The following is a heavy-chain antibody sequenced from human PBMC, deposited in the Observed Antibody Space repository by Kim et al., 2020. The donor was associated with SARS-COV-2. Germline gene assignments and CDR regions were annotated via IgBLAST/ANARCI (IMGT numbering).Heavy chain of an antibody. Sequence: ASVKVSCKASGYTFTSYYMHWVRQAPGQGLEWMGIINPSGGSTSYAQKFQGRVTMTRDTSTSTVYMELSSLRSEDTAVYYCARSHCSGGSCPNEFDYWGQGTLVTVSS. CDR3: ARSHCSGGSCPNEFDY. CDR1: GYTFTSYY. V-gene: IGHV1-46*01. CDR2: INPSGGST. J-gene: IGHJ4*02. D-gene: IGHD2-15*01.